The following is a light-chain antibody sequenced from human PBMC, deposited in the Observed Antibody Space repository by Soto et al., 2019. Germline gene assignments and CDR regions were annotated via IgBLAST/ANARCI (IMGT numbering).Light chain of an antibody. J-gene: IGKJ4*01. Sequence: DLQMTQSPSSLSANVGDTVTITCRASQYIYNYLSWYQQQPGKALKLLIYEASSLQSGFPPRVSGSGSGTDLTRSIPGLQSDDVATYYWQQTYSTPLTFGGGTKLQSK. V-gene: IGKV1-39*01. CDR2: EAS. CDR3: QQTYSTPLT. CDR1: QYIYNY.